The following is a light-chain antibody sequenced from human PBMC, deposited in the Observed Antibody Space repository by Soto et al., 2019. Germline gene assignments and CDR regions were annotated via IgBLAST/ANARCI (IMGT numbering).Light chain of an antibody. J-gene: IGKJ1*01. CDR2: DAS. CDR1: QSISSW. V-gene: IGKV1-5*01. CDR3: QQYQSYSRT. Sequence: DIQMTQSPSTLSASVGDRVTITCLASQSISSWLAWYQQKPGKAPKLLIYDASSLESGVPSRFSGSGSGTEFNLTISRLKTDDFATYYCQQYQSYSRTFGQGTKVDIK.